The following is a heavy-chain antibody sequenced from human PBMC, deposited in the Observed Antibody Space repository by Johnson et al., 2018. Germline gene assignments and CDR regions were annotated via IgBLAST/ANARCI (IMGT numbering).Heavy chain of an antibody. D-gene: IGHD6-25*01. CDR2: MHPNSGNT. J-gene: IGHJ6*02. Sequence: QVELVQSGAEVKKPGASLKVSCKASGYTFTSYDINWVRQATGQGLEWMGWMHPNSGNTNYAQKLQGRVTMTTDTSTSTAYMELRSLRSDDTAVYYCTRDLHPAAGNYYYYYGMDVWGQGTTVTVSS. V-gene: IGHV1-8*01. CDR1: GYTFTSYD. CDR3: TRDLHPAAGNYYYYYGMDV.